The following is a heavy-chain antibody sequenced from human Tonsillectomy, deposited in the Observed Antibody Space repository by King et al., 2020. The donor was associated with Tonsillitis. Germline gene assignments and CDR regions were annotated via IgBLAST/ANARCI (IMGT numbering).Heavy chain of an antibody. J-gene: IGHJ4*02. D-gene: IGHD3-22*01. CDR2: IYHSGST. CDR3: ARVYDRTGRYFYS. V-gene: IGHV4-30-2*01. CDR1: GGSISSGGYS. Sequence: LQLQESGSGLVKPSQTLSLTCAVSGGSISSGGYSWSWIRQPPGKGLEWIGYIYHSGSTYYNPSLKSRVTISVDRSKNQFSQALSSVTAADTAVYYCARVYDRTGRYFYSWGQGTLVPVSS.